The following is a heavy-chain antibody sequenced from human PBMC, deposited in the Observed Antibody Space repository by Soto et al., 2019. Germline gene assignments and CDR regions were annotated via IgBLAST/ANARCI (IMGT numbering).Heavy chain of an antibody. Sequence: RASVKVSCKASGYTFTSYDIYWVRQATGQGLEWMGWMNPNTGNSAYAQKFQGRVTVTSDTSINTVHMELSSLRSEDTAVYYCARRAXTNGWNGFGADKYYFDFWGQGTLVTVSS. V-gene: IGHV1-8*01. CDR2: MNPNTGNS. D-gene: IGHD1-1*01. CDR1: GYTFTSYD. CDR3: ARRAXTNGWNGFGADKYYFDF. J-gene: IGHJ4*02.